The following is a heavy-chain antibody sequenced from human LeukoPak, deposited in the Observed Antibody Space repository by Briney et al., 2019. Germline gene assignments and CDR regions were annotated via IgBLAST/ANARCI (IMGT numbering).Heavy chain of an antibody. CDR2: ISSSGSTI. D-gene: IGHD4-23*01. CDR1: GFTFSYYN. Sequence: GGSLRLSCAASGFTFSYYNMNWVRQAPGKGLEWVSYISSSGSTIYYADSVKGRFTISRDNAKNSLYLQMNSLRAEDTAVYYCARDYGGSSPFDYWGQGTLVTVSS. J-gene: IGHJ4*02. V-gene: IGHV3-48*04. CDR3: ARDYGGSSPFDY.